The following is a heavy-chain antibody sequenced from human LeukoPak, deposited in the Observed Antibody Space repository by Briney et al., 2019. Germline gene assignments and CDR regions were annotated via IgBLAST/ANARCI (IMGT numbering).Heavy chain of an antibody. D-gene: IGHD3-9*01. J-gene: IGHJ4*02. V-gene: IGHV1-2*02. CDR2: INPTSGGT. Sequence: ASVKVSCKASGYTFTSYYMHWVRQAPGQGLEWMGWINPTSGGTNYAQKFQDRVTMTRDTSISTAYMELSRLRSDDTAVRYCARSPHILTGENFDYWGQGTLVTVSS. CDR1: GYTFTSYY. CDR3: ARSPHILTGENFDY.